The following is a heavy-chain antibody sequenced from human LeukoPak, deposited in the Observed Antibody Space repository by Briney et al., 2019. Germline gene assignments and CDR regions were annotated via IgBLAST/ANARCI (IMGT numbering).Heavy chain of an antibody. D-gene: IGHD6-6*01. CDR1: EFTFSTYA. J-gene: IGHJ4*02. Sequence: GGSLRLSCAASEFTFSTYAMNWVRQAPGKGLEWVSAISGSGGSTYYADSVKGRFTISRDNSKNTLYLQMNSLRAEDTAVYYCAKDPYSSSSSFSDYWGQGTLVTVSS. CDR3: AKDPYSSSSSFSDY. CDR2: ISGSGGST. V-gene: IGHV3-23*01.